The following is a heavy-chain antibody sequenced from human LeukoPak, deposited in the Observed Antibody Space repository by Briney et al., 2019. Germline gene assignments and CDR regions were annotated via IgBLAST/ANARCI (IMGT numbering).Heavy chain of an antibody. CDR2: INPNSGGT. Sequence: ASVKVSCKASGYTFTGYYMHRVRQAPGQGLEWMGWINPNSGGTNYAQKFQGRVTITRDTSISTAYIVLSRLISDDTAVYYCAREVGYQYYDFWSGPRLDYWGQGTLVTVSS. CDR3: AREVGYQYYDFWSGPRLDY. J-gene: IGHJ4*02. V-gene: IGHV1-2*02. D-gene: IGHD3-3*01. CDR1: GYTFTGYY.